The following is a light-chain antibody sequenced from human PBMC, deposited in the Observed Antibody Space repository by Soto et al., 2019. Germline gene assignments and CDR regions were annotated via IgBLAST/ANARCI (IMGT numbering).Light chain of an antibody. Sequence: DIHMTQSPSTLSGSVGYRFTITCRASQTISSWLAWYQQKPGKAPKLLIYKASTLKSGVPSRFRGSGSGTEFTLTTSSLQPDDFETYYCQHYNSYSEAFGQGTKVDIK. CDR2: KAS. CDR3: QHYNSYSEA. J-gene: IGKJ1*01. CDR1: QTISSW. V-gene: IGKV1-5*03.